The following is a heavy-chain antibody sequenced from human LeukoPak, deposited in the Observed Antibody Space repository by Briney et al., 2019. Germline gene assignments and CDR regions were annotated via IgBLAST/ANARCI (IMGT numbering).Heavy chain of an antibody. D-gene: IGHD3-22*01. Sequence: ASVKVSCKASGYTFTSYYMHWVRQAPGQGLEWMGIINPSGGSTSYAQKFQGRVTMTRDMSTSTVYMELSSLRSEDTAVYYCARDRQYYYDSSGYSLIDPWGQGTLVTVSS. CDR1: GYTFTSYY. V-gene: IGHV1-46*01. CDR2: INPSGGST. J-gene: IGHJ5*02. CDR3: ARDRQYYYDSSGYSLIDP.